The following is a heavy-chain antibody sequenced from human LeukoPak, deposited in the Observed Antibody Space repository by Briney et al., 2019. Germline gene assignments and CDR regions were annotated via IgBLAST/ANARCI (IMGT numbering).Heavy chain of an antibody. CDR1: GFTFSSYA. CDR2: ISYDGSNK. Sequence: GRSLRLSCAASGFTFSSYAMHWVRQAPGKGLEWVAVISYDGSNKYYADSVKGRFTISRDNSKNTLYLQMNSLRAEDTAVYYCARDLHSIKVHAFDYWGQGTLVTVSS. V-gene: IGHV3-30-3*01. J-gene: IGHJ4*02. CDR3: ARDLHSIKVHAFDY. D-gene: IGHD1-1*01.